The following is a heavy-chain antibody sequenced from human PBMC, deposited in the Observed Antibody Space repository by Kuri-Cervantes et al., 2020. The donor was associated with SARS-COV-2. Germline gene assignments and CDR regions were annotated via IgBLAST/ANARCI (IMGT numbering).Heavy chain of an antibody. CDR1: GFTFSSYA. D-gene: IGHD3-3*01. CDR2: ISGSGGST. CDR3: AKDYDFWSGYYPYYFDY. Sequence: GESLKISCAASGFTFSSYAMSWVRQAPGKGLEWVLAISGSGGSTYYADSMKGRFTISRDNSKNTLYRQMNSLRADDSAVYYCAKDYDFWSGYYPYYFDYWGQGTLVTVSS. J-gene: IGHJ4*02. V-gene: IGHV3-23*01.